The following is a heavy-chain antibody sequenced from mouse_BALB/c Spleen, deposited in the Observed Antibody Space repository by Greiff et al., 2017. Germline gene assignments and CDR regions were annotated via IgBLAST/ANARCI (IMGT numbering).Heavy chain of an antibody. J-gene: IGHJ3*01. CDR1: GFSLTSYG. D-gene: IGHD3-1*01. Sequence: VKLVESGPGLVAPSQSLSITCTVSGFSLTSYGVHWVRQPPGKGLEWLGVIWAGGSTNYNSALMSRLSISKDNSKSQVFLKMNSLQTDDTAKYYCAHSSGYGGFAYWGQGTLVTVSA. CDR3: AHSSGYGGFAY. V-gene: IGHV2-9*02. CDR2: IWAGGST.